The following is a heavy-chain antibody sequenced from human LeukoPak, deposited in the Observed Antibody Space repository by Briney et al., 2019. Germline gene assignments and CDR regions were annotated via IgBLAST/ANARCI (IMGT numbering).Heavy chain of an antibody. CDR3: ARAEITIFGPTYRPVDY. V-gene: IGHV1-2*06. CDR2: INPNSGGT. D-gene: IGHD3-3*01. Sequence: GASVKVCCKASGYTFTGYYMHWVRQAPGQGLEWMGRINPNSGGTNYAQKFQGRVTMTRDTSISTAYMELSRLRSDDTAVYYCARAEITIFGPTYRPVDYWGQGTLVTVSS. CDR1: GYTFTGYY. J-gene: IGHJ4*02.